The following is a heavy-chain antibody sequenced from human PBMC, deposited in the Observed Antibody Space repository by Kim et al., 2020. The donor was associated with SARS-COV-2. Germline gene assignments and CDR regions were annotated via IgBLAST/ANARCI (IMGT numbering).Heavy chain of an antibody. CDR2: IYYSGST. CDR1: GGSMSSYY. J-gene: IGHJ5*02. Sequence: SETLSLTCTVSGGSMSSYYWTWIRQPPGKGLEWIGYIYYSGSTNYNPSLKSRITISVDTSKNQFSLKMSSVTAADTAVYYCASSSGRYGWTWFDPWGQGILVTVSS. V-gene: IGHV4-59*13. CDR3: ASSSGRYGWTWFDP. D-gene: IGHD6-19*01.